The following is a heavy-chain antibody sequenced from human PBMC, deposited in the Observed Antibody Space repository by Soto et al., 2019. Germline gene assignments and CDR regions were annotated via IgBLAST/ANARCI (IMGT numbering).Heavy chain of an antibody. CDR3: ARLGGNSLSYFEY. Sequence: QVQLVQSGAEVKKPGASVKVSCKASGYTFTSYGISWVRQAPGQGLEWMGWISTYNGDTKYAQRLQGRVTMTTDTSTSTDYMELMNLRSDDSSAHYCARLGGNSLSYFEYWGQATLVTVSS. CDR1: GYTFTSYG. D-gene: IGHD2-21*02. J-gene: IGHJ4*02. CDR2: ISTYNGDT. V-gene: IGHV1-18*01.